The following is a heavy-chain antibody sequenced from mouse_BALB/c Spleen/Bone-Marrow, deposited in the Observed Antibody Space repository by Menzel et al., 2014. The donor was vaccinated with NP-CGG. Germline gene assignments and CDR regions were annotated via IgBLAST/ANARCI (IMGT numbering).Heavy chain of an antibody. Sequence: VKLMESGAELVKPGASVKLSCKASGYTFTSYYMYLVKQRPGQGLEWIGEINPSNGGTNFNEKFKSKATLTVDKSSSTAYMQLSSLTSEDSAVYYCTRSGTSWLRRSWYFDVWGAGTTVTVSS. CDR1: GYTFTSYY. CDR2: INPSNGGT. J-gene: IGHJ1*01. V-gene: IGHV1S81*02. CDR3: TRSGTSWLRRSWYFDV. D-gene: IGHD2-2*01.